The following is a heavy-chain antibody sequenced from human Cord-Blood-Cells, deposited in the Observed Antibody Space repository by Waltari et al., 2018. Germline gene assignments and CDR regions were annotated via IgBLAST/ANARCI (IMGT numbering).Heavy chain of an antibody. Sequence: QLQLQESGPGLVKPSETLSLTCTVSGGSISSSSYYWGWIRQPPGKGLEWIGSIYYSGSTYNDPSLKCRVTRSGGTSKNQFSLKLSSVTAADTAVYYCSRRLGGQLAWNDAFDIWGQGTMVTVSS. CDR2: IYYSGST. J-gene: IGHJ3*02. CDR1: GGSISSSSYY. V-gene: IGHV4-39*01. CDR3: SRRLGGQLAWNDAFDI. D-gene: IGHD6-6*01.